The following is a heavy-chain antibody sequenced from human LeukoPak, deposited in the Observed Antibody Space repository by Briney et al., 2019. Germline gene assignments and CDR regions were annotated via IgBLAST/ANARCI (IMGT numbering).Heavy chain of an antibody. V-gene: IGHV1-2*06. CDR2: INPNSGGT. CDR3: AGEFCSGGGCYYYGMDV. Sequence: ASVKVSCKASGYTFTGYYMHRVRQAPGQGLEWMGRINPNSGGTNYAQKFQGRVTMTRDTSISTAYMELSRLRSDDTAIYYCAGEFCSGGGCYYYGMDVWGQGTTVTVS. J-gene: IGHJ6*02. CDR1: GYTFTGYY. D-gene: IGHD2-15*01.